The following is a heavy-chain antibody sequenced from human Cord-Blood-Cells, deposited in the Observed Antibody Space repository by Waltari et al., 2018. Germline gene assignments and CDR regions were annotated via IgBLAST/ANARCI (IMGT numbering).Heavy chain of an antibody. CDR3: ARAPHYDFWYFDY. CDR2: ISSSSSYI. J-gene: IGHJ4*02. Sequence: EVQLVESGGGLVKPGGSLRLSCAASGFTFSSYSMYWVRAAPGKGLEGGSSISSSSSYIYYADSVKGRFTISRDNAKNSLYLQMNSLRAEDTAVYYCARAPHYDFWYFDYWGQGTLVTVSS. V-gene: IGHV3-21*01. CDR1: GFTFSSYS. D-gene: IGHD3-3*01.